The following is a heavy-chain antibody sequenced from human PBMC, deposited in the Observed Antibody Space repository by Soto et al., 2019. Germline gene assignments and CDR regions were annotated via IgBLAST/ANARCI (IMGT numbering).Heavy chain of an antibody. CDR2: INSDGSST. D-gene: IGHD3-22*01. J-gene: IGHJ4*02. Sequence: GGSLRLSCAASGFTFSSYWMHWVRQAPGKGLVWVSRINSDGSSTSYADSVKGRFTISRDNAKNTLYLQMNSLRAEDTAVYYCARDYYDSSGYYLNDYWGQGTLVTVSS. CDR1: GFTFSSYW. CDR3: ARDYYDSSGYYLNDY. V-gene: IGHV3-74*01.